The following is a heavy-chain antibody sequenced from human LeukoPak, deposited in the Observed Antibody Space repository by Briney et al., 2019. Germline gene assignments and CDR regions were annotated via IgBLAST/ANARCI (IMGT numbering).Heavy chain of an antibody. CDR1: GYTLTSYG. D-gene: IGHD3-10*01. CDR2: ISAYNGNT. CDR3: VGYGSDFDY. J-gene: IGHJ4*02. V-gene: IGHV1-18*01. Sequence: EASVKVSRKASGYTLTSYGISWVRQAPGQGLEWMGWISAYNGNTNYAQKLQGRVTMTTDTSTSTAYMELRSLRSDDTAVYYCVGYGSDFDYWGQGTLVTVSS.